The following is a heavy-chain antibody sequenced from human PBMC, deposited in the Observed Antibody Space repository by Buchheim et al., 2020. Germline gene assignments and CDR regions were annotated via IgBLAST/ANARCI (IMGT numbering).Heavy chain of an antibody. CDR3: ARFDQAGWFDP. CDR2: IWYDGSNK. D-gene: IGHD3-9*01. Sequence: QVQLVESGGGVVQPGRSLRLSCAASGFTFSSYGMHWVRQAPGKGLEWVVVIWYDGSNKYYADSVKGRFTISRDNSKNTLYLQMNSLRAEDTAVYYCARFDQAGWFDPWGQGTL. CDR1: GFTFSSYG. V-gene: IGHV3-33*01. J-gene: IGHJ5*02.